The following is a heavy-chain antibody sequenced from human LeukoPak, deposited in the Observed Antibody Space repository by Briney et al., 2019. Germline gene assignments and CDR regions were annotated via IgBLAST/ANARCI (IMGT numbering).Heavy chain of an antibody. D-gene: IGHD6-13*01. Sequence: PGGSLRLSCAASGFSFSSYWMRWVRQAPGKGLEWVATIKQDGSEKHYVDSVKGRFTISRDNSKNTLYLQMNSLRAEDTAVYYCARGLRSSSWLPIDYWGQGTLVTVSS. V-gene: IGHV3-7*03. CDR3: ARGLRSSSWLPIDY. CDR2: IKQDGSEK. CDR1: GFSFSSYW. J-gene: IGHJ4*02.